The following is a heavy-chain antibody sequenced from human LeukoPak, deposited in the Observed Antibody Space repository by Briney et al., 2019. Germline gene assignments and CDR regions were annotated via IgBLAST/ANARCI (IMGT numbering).Heavy chain of an antibody. Sequence: GGSLRLSCAASGFTFNSYAMSWVRQAPGKGLEWVSALSGSGGSTYFADSVKGRFTISRDNSKNTLDLQMNSLRAEDTAVYYCAKSIFGVEPRGYFDYWGQGTLVTVSS. CDR3: AKSIFGVEPRGYFDY. CDR2: LSGSGGST. J-gene: IGHJ4*02. CDR1: GFTFNSYA. V-gene: IGHV3-23*01. D-gene: IGHD3-3*02.